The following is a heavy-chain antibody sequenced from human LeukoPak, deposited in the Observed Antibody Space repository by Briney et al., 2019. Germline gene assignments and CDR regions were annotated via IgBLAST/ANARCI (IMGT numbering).Heavy chain of an antibody. CDR2: IGDKNSRT. CDR1: GFTFSSYG. CDR3: VKEIFRNGFHGLDV. Sequence: PGGSLRLSCAASGFTFSSYGMHWVRQAPGRGLAWVSGIGDKNSRTYYADSVRGRFTISRDNSRYILYLQMNSLRAEDTAVYYCVKEIFRNGFHGLDVWGQGTTVTVSS. D-gene: IGHD5-24*01. V-gene: IGHV3-23*01. J-gene: IGHJ6*02.